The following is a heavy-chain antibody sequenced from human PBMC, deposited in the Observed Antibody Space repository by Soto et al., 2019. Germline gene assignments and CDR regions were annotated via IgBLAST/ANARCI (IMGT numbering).Heavy chain of an antibody. D-gene: IGHD4-4*01. CDR1: GGSISTYY. V-gene: IGHV4-4*07. J-gene: IGHJ6*02. CDR3: ARYSSNCFQTEGMDV. Sequence: SETLSLTCTVSGGSISTYYWSWIRQPAGKGLEWIGRIDTSGNTNYNPSLKSRVTMSVDTSKKQFSLKLTSVTAADTAVYYCARYSSNCFQTEGMDVWGPGTTVTVSS. CDR2: IDTSGNT.